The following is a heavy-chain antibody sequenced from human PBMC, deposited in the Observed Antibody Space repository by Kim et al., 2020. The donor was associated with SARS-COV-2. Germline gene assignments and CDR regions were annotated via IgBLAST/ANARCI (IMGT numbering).Heavy chain of an antibody. D-gene: IGHD3-3*02. CDR3: AKLDFAFDC. J-gene: IGHJ4*02. CDR2: VFHSGST. CDR1: GGSISSNNW. Sequence: SETLSLTCAVFGGSISSNNWWSWVRQPPGKGLEWVGEVFHSGSTNYNPSLKSRVTISIDKSKNHFSLRLNSVTAADTAVYFCAKLDFAFDCWGQGTLVTVSA. V-gene: IGHV4-4*02.